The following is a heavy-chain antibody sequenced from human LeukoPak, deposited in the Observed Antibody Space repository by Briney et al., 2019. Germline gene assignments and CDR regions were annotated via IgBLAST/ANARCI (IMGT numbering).Heavy chain of an antibody. CDR3: ARDGDYGTGSYYRGCIDS. CDR2: IHPRRGDT. V-gene: IGHV1-2*02. Sequence: ASVKVSCKTSGYSFTAFYIHWVRQAPGQGLEWMGWIHPRRGDTNYAQKFQGRVTMTRDTSISTAYLDLSSLRSDDTAVYYCARDGDYGTGSYYRGCIDSWDQGTPVTVSP. CDR1: GYSFTAFY. D-gene: IGHD3-10*01. J-gene: IGHJ4*02.